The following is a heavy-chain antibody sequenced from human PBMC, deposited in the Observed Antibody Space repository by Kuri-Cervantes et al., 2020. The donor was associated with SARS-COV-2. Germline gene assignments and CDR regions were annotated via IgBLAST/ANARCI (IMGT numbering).Heavy chain of an antibody. V-gene: IGHV3-30*04. CDR1: GFAFRSYA. CDR3: AKDQGIFLYYDFWSGIIPHYGMDV. D-gene: IGHD3-3*01. CDR2: ISYDGSSK. Sequence: GGSLRLSCAASGFAFRSYAMHWVRQPPGKGLWWVAVISYDGSSKYYADSVKGRLTISRDNSKNTLYLQMNSLRAEDTAVYYCAKDQGIFLYYDFWSGIIPHYGMDVWGQGTLVTVSS. J-gene: IGHJ6*01.